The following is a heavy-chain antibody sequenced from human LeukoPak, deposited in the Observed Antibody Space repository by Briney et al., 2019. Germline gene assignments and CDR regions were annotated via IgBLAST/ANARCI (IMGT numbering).Heavy chain of an antibody. CDR1: GDSVSSNDAA. J-gene: IGHJ4*02. D-gene: IGHD3-10*01. CDR2: TFYRSKWYY. CDR3: ARENTLVRGTRNPFDY. Sequence: SQTLSLTCAISGDSVSSNDAAWNWIRQSPSRGLEWLGRTFYRSKWYYDSAVSVKSRITINPDTSKNQFSLQLNSVTPEDTAVYYCARENTLVRGTRNPFDYWGRGTLVTVSS. V-gene: IGHV6-1*01.